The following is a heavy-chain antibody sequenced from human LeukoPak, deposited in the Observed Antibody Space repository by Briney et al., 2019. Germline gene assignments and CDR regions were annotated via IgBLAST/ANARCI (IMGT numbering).Heavy chain of an antibody. J-gene: IGHJ4*02. CDR3: ARASLWFGELLSEFVY. V-gene: IGHV3-48*03. CDR1: GFTFSSYE. CDR2: ISSSGSTI. Sequence: GGSLRLSCAASGFTFSSYEMNWVRQAPGKGLEWASYISSSGSTIYYADSVKGRFTISRDNAKNSLYLQMNSLRAEDTAVYYCARASLWFGELLSEFVYWGQGTLVTVSS. D-gene: IGHD3-10*01.